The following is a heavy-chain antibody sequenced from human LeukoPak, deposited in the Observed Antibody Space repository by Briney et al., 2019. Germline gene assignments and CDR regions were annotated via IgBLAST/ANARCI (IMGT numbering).Heavy chain of an antibody. V-gene: IGHV3-30*04. CDR1: GFTFSSYA. CDR2: ISYDGSNK. J-gene: IGHJ4*02. D-gene: IGHD3-10*01. Sequence: GGSLTLSCAASGFTFSSYAMHWVRQAPGKGLEWVEVISYDGSNKYYADSVKGRFTISRDNSKNTLYLQMNSLRAEDTAVYYCASSMVRGVTSDDYWGQGTLVTVSS. CDR3: ASSMVRGVTSDDY.